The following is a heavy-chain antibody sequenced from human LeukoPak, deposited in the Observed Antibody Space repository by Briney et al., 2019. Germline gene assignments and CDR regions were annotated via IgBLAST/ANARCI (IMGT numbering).Heavy chain of an antibody. V-gene: IGHV1-18*01. CDR3: AGKTLGYCSGGSCPSGYYYYYGMDV. CDR1: GYTFTSYG. J-gene: IGHJ6*02. D-gene: IGHD2-15*01. Sequence: GASVKVSCKASGYTFTSYGISWVRQAPGQGLEWMGWISAYNGNTNYAQKLQGRVTMTTDTSTSTAYMELRSLRSDDTAVYYCAGKTLGYCSGGSCPSGYYYYYGMDVWGQGTTVTVSS. CDR2: ISAYNGNT.